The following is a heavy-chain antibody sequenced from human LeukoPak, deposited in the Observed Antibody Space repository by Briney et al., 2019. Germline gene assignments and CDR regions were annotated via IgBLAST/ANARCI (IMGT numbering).Heavy chain of an antibody. CDR1: GFTFSSYA. CDR3: ARAPGSYYYGSGSYHFDY. D-gene: IGHD3-10*01. Sequence: GGSLTLSCAASGFTFSSYAMHWVRQAPGKGLEWVAVISYDGSNKYYADSVKGRFTISRDNSKNTLYLQMNSLRAEDTAVYYCARAPGSYYYGSGSYHFDYWGQGTLVTVSS. CDR2: ISYDGSNK. V-gene: IGHV3-30*04. J-gene: IGHJ4*02.